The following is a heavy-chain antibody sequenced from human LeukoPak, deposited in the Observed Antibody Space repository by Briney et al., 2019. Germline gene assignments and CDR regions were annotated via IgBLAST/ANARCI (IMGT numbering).Heavy chain of an antibody. J-gene: IGHJ2*01. Sequence: SQTLSLTCTVSVGPIRNYYWSWIPQPPGKGLEYIGHIYYSERPNYHPSLKRRVNISVDTSKDQFSLQLTSVTAADTAEYYCARALFRYDSSSRSLHWYFDLWGRGTLVTVSS. CDR2: IYYSERP. CDR3: ARALFRYDSSSRSLHWYFDL. CDR1: VGPIRNYY. V-gene: IGHV4-59*01. D-gene: IGHD2-2*01.